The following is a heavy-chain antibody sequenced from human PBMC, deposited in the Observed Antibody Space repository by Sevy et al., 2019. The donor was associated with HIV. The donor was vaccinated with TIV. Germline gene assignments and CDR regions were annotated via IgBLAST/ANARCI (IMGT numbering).Heavy chain of an antibody. Sequence: GGSLRLSCVGSEFTFSYYGMHWVRQAPGKGLEWVAAIWYDGSNKYYADSVKGRFTISKDNSKNTLYLQMNSLRAEDTAVYYCANDTRDCSSGTCYSAPLYNWFDPWGQGTLVTVSS. CDR1: EFTFSYYG. J-gene: IGHJ5*02. D-gene: IGHD2-15*01. CDR3: ANDTRDCSSGTCYSAPLYNWFDP. CDR2: IWYDGSNK. V-gene: IGHV3-33*03.